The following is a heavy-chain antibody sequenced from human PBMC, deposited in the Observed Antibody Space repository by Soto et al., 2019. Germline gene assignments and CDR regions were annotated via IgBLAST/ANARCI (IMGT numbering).Heavy chain of an antibody. D-gene: IGHD3-16*02. CDR3: ARQTFTFGGVIVIDAFDI. V-gene: IGHV4-39*01. CDR2: IYYSGST. CDR1: GGSISSSSYY. J-gene: IGHJ3*02. Sequence: QLQLQESGPGLVKPSETLSLTCTVSGGSISSSSYYWGWIRQPPGKGLEWIGSIYYSGSTYYNPSLKSRVTISVDTLKLQSXLKLSSVTAADTAVYYCARQTFTFGGVIVIDAFDIWGQGTMVTVSS.